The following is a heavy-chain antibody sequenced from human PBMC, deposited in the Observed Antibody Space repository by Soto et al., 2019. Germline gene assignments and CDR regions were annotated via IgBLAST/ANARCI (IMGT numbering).Heavy chain of an antibody. D-gene: IGHD2-2*01. Sequence: GESLKISCAASGFTFSNAWMSWVRQAPGKGLEWVGRIKSKTDGGTTDYAAPVKGRFTISRDDSKNTLYLQMNSLKTEDTAVYYCTTGPDQPYHIVVVPAAPNFDYWGQGTLVTVSS. J-gene: IGHJ4*02. CDR2: IKSKTDGGTT. CDR1: GFTFSNAW. V-gene: IGHV3-15*01. CDR3: TTGPDQPYHIVVVPAAPNFDY.